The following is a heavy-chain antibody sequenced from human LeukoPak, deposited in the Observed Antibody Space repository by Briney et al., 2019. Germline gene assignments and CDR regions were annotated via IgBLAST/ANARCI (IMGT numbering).Heavy chain of an antibody. CDR1: GFTFSGSA. CDR2: IRSKANSYAT. J-gene: IGHJ4*02. D-gene: IGHD3-10*01. V-gene: IGHV3-73*01. CDR3: TALKVVLGSIANF. Sequence: QPGGSLRLSCAASGFTFSGSAMHWVRQASGKGLEWVGRIRSKANSYATAYAASVKGRFTISRDDSKNTAYLQMNSLKTEDTAVYYCTALKVVLGSIANFWGQGTLVTVSS.